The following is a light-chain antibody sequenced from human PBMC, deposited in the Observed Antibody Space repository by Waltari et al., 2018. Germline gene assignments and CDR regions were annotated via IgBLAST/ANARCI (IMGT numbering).Light chain of an antibody. Sequence: SALTQPASVSGSLGQSITFPCTGTSSDVGGYNYVPWYQQYPGKAPKLMIHDVSNRPSGVSLRFSGSKSGNTASLTISGLQADDEADYYCISYSRATPGNVVIGGGTKLTVL. CDR2: DVS. V-gene: IGLV2-14*01. CDR3: ISYSRATPGNVV. CDR1: SSDVGGYNY. J-gene: IGLJ2*01.